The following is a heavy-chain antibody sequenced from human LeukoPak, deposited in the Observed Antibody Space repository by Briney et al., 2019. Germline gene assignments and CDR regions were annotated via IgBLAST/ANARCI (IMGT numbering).Heavy chain of an antibody. CDR3: AKAVSSGVLYYYYGMDV. D-gene: IGHD6-19*01. CDR1: GFTFSSYG. J-gene: IGHJ6*02. Sequence: GGSLRLSCAASGFTFSSYGMHWVSQAPGKGLEWVAVISYDGSNKYYADSVKGRFTISRDNSKNTLYLQMNSLRAEDTAVYYCAKAVSSGVLYYYYGMDVWGQGTTVTVSS. V-gene: IGHV3-30*18. CDR2: ISYDGSNK.